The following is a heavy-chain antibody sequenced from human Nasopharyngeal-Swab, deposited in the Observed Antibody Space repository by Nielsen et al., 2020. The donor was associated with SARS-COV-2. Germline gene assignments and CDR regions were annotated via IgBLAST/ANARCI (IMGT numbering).Heavy chain of an antibody. CDR1: GFTFSDYY. V-gene: IGHV3-11*04. CDR2: ISSSGSTI. CDR3: ARDGLFYDFWSEYSYYYYMDV. D-gene: IGHD3-3*01. Sequence: GGSLRLSCAASGFTFSDYYMSWIRQAPGKGLEWVSYISSSGSTIYYADSVKGRFTISRDNAKNSLYLQMNSLRAEDTAVYYCARDGLFYDFWSEYSYYYYMDVWGKGTTVTVSS. J-gene: IGHJ6*03.